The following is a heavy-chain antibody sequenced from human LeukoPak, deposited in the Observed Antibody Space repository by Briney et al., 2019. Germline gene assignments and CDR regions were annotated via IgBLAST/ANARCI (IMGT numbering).Heavy chain of an antibody. D-gene: IGHD3-3*01. V-gene: IGHV4-39*07. CDR1: GGSISNYY. CDR2: IYYSGST. CDR3: ATIFGVVIPPGYFDY. J-gene: IGHJ4*02. Sequence: SETLSLTCTVSGGSISNYYWGWIRQPPGKGLEWIGSIYYSGSTYYNPSLKSRVTISVDTSKNQFSLKLSSVTAADTAVYYCATIFGVVIPPGYFDYWGQGTLVTVSS.